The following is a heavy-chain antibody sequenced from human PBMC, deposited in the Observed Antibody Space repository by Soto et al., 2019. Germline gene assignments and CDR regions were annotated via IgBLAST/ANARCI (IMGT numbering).Heavy chain of an antibody. CDR3: ARRHDFWSGRNYYYYMDV. CDR1: SGSISSSNW. D-gene: IGHD3-3*01. J-gene: IGHJ6*03. V-gene: IGHV4-4*02. Sequence: SETLSLTCAVSSGSISSSNWWSWVRQPPGKGLEWIGEIYHSGSTNYNPSLKSRVTISVDKSKNQFSLKLSSVTAADTAVYYRARRHDFWSGRNYYYYMDVWGKGTTVTVSS. CDR2: IYHSGST.